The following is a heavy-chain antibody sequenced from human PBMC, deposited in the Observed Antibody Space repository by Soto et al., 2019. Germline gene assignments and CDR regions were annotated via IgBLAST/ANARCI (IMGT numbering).Heavy chain of an antibody. CDR1: EDTFNSYT. CDR3: ARVIVVVPGAMWGNWFDP. D-gene: IGHD2-2*01. J-gene: IGHJ5*02. CDR2: SIPILGRT. Sequence: SVKVSCKASEDTFNSYTISWVRQAPGQGVEWRGGSIPILGRTNYAQKFQGRVTITRDTSTSKAYMEMGSLRSDDTAVYYCARVIVVVPGAMWGNWFDPWGQGTLVTVSS. V-gene: IGHV1-69*10.